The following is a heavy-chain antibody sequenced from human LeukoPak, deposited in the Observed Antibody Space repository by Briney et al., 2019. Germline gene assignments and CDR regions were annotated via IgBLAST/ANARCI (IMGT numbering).Heavy chain of an antibody. CDR3: ARGSRQPWDEVFDI. Sequence: GGSLRLSCVASGFTFETYWTSWVRQAPGKGLEWVANIKQDGSEKYYVDSVKGRFTISRDNAKNSLYLQMSSLRVEDTAVYYCARGSRQPWDEVFDIGGQGTMVTVSS. J-gene: IGHJ3*02. CDR1: GFTFETYW. CDR2: IKQDGSEK. V-gene: IGHV3-7*01. D-gene: IGHD5-18*01.